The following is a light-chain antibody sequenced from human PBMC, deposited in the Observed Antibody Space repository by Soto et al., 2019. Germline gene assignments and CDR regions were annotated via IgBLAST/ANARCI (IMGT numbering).Light chain of an antibody. CDR2: DVT. CDR3: NSYTSSNTLV. V-gene: IGLV2-14*01. J-gene: IGLJ2*01. Sequence: QSALTQPASVSGSPGQSITISCTGTSSDVGAYTSVSWYQQYPGKAPKLMIYDVTNRPSGVSTRFSGSRSGNTASLTISGLQAEDEADYYCNSYTSSNTLVFGGGTKLTVL. CDR1: SSDVGAYTS.